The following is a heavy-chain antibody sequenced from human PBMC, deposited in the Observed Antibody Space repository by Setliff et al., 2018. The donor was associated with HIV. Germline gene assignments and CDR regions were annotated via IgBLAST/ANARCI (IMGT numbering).Heavy chain of an antibody. CDR3: ARDEGFDSSGYYLGTFDY. CDR2: FISVRGVT. Sequence: GASVKVSCKTSGGTPRGCAISWVRQAPGQGLEWMGGFISVRGVTHHAQKFQGRVTFTTDESTSTAYMELSSLTSDDTAVYYCARDEGFDSSGYYLGTFDYWGQGTLVTVSS. J-gene: IGHJ4*02. CDR1: GGTPRGCA. D-gene: IGHD3-22*01. V-gene: IGHV1-69*10.